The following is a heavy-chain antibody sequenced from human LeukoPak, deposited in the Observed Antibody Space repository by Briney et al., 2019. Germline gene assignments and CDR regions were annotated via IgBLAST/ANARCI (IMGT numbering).Heavy chain of an antibody. CDR3: ARYVVTMVRRTNYYYMDV. CDR1: GFTFTGYY. V-gene: IGHV1-2*02. J-gene: IGHJ6*03. Sequence: AAVKVSCRSSGFTFTGYYMHWVRQPPGQGLEGMGWINSNSGGTNYAQKFQGRVTMTRDTSISTAYMAVSRLRSDDTAVCYCARYVVTMVRRTNYYYMDVWGKGTTVTISS. D-gene: IGHD3-10*01. CDR2: INSNSGGT.